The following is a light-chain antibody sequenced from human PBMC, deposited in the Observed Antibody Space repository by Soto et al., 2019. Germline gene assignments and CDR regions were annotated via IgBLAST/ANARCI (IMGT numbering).Light chain of an antibody. J-gene: IGKJ1*01. V-gene: IGKV3-11*01. CDR1: QSVSSY. Sequence: EIVLTQSPATLSLSPGERATLSCRASQSVSSYLAWYQQKPGQAPRLLIYDASNRATGIPARFRGSGSGTDFTLTISSLEPEDFAVYYCQQRSNWTFGQGTKVDIK. CDR2: DAS. CDR3: QQRSNWT.